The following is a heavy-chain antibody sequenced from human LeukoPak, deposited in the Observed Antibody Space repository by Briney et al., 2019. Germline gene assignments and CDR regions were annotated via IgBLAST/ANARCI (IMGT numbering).Heavy chain of an antibody. Sequence: SETLSLTCGVSGGPIDITNYWSWVRQAPGKGLEWIGEIAHDGTTNYNLSLRSRVAMSLDRANNQFSLSLTSVTAADTAIYYCARESRPFCPFGYWGQGVLVTVSS. CDR2: IAHDGTT. D-gene: IGHD3-16*01. CDR3: ARESRPFCPFGY. CDR1: GGPIDITNY. V-gene: IGHV4-4*02. J-gene: IGHJ4*02.